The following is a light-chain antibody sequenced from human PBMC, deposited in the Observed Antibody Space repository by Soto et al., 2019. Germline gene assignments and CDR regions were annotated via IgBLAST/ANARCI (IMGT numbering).Light chain of an antibody. CDR2: GAS. Sequence: EIVMTQSPATLSVSPGERATLSCRASQSVSSDLAWYQQKPGQAPRLLIYGASTRATAIPARFSGSGSGTEFTLSISSLQCEDFAVYYCQQYNYWWTFGQGTQVEIK. CDR1: QSVSSD. V-gene: IGKV3-15*01. J-gene: IGKJ1*01. CDR3: QQYNYWWT.